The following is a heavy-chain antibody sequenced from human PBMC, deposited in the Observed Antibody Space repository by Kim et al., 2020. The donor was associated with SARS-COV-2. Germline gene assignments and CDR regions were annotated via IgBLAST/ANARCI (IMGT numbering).Heavy chain of an antibody. CDR3: ARDSRGNWGSLVFVY. V-gene: IGHV4-59*01. Sequence: SETLSLTCTVSGGSISSYYWSWIRQPPGKGLEWIGYIYYSGSTNYNPSLNSRVTTSVDTSKNQFSLKLSSVTAADTAVYYCARDSRGNWGSLVFVYWGQGTLVTVSS. D-gene: IGHD7-27*01. CDR2: IYYSGST. CDR1: GGSISSYY. J-gene: IGHJ4*02.